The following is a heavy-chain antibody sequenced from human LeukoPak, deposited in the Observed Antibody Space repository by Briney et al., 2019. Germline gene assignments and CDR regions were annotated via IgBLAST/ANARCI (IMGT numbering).Heavy chain of an antibody. D-gene: IGHD6-13*01. CDR2: ISAYNGNT. J-gene: IGHJ6*02. V-gene: IGHV1-18*01. CDR1: GYTFTSYG. Sequence: GASVKVSCKASGYTFTSYGISWVRQAPGQGLEWMGWISAYNGNTNYAQKLQGRVTMTRDTSISTAYMELSRLRSDDTAVYYCASVSYSSSWYYYYYYGMDVWGQGTTVTVSS. CDR3: ASVSYSSSWYYYYYYGMDV.